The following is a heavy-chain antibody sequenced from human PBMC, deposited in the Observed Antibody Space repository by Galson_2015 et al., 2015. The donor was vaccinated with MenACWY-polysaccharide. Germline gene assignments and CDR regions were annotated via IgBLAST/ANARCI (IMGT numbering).Heavy chain of an antibody. CDR1: GFTFSSYS. CDR3: ARDFAECSTAMVTRGAFDI. V-gene: IGHV3-21*01. D-gene: IGHD5-18*01. CDR2: ISSSSSYI. Sequence: SLRLSCAASGFTFSSYSMNWVRQAPGKGLEWVSSISSSSSYIYYADSVKGRFTISRDNAKNSLYLQMNSLRAEDTAVYYCARDFAECSTAMVTRGAFDIWGQGTMVTVSS. J-gene: IGHJ3*02.